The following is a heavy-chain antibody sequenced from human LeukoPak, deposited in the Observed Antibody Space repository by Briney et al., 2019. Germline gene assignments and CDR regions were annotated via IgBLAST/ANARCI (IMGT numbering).Heavy chain of an antibody. CDR3: ARDGERYYGSGSYCDY. V-gene: IGHV3-48*03. Sequence: LGGSLRLSCAASGFTFSSYEMNWVRQAPGKGLEWVSYISSSGSTIYYADSVKGRFTISRDNAKNSLYLQMNSLRAEDTAVYYCARDGERYYGSGSYCDYWGQGTLVTVSS. D-gene: IGHD3-10*01. J-gene: IGHJ4*02. CDR2: ISSSGSTI. CDR1: GFTFSSYE.